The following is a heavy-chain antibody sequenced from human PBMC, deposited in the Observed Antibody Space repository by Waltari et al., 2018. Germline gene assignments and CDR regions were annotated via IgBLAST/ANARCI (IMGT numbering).Heavy chain of an antibody. D-gene: IGHD3-10*01. CDR2: IGGGSRTYT. CDR1: GFGFSDSG. Sequence: HLAESGGGLVKPGGSLRLTCTASGFGFSDSGMNWVGQAPGRGLEWVSSIGGGSRTYTFYADSVKGRFTISRDNAKNSLYLQMNSLRAGDSAVYYCTRDLYGSGGDWFDPWGQGTLVSVSS. CDR3: TRDLYGSGGDWFDP. J-gene: IGHJ5*02. V-gene: IGHV3-21*03.